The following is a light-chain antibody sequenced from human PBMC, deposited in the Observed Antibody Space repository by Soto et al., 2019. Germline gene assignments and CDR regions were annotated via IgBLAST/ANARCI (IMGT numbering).Light chain of an antibody. CDR2: EVS. V-gene: IGLV2-14*01. CDR3: SSYTSSSTPNWV. Sequence: QSALTQPASVSGSPGQSITIYCTGTSSDVGGYNYVSWYQQHPGKAPKLMIYEVSNRPSGVSNRFSGSKSGNTASLTISGLQAEDEADYYCSSYTSSSTPNWVFGGGIKLTVL. J-gene: IGLJ3*02. CDR1: SSDVGGYNY.